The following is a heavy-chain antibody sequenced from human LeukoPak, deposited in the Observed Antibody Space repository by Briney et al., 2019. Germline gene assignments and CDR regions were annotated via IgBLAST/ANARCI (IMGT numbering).Heavy chain of an antibody. Sequence: GGSLRLSCAASGFTFSSYAMSWVRQAPGKGLEWVSAISGSGGTTYYADSVKGRFTISRDNAKNSLYLQMNSLRAEDTAVYYCATVLGSYGLYYYYGMDVWGQGTTVTVSS. J-gene: IGHJ6*02. V-gene: IGHV3-23*01. CDR1: GFTFSSYA. D-gene: IGHD5-18*01. CDR3: ATVLGSYGLYYYYGMDV. CDR2: ISGSGGTT.